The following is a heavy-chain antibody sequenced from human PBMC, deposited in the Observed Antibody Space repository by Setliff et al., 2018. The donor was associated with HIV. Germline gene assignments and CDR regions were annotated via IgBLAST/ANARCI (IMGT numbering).Heavy chain of an antibody. CDR3: ATARSKVRLGELSLFDY. V-gene: IGHV1-24*01. Sequence: ASVKVSCKVSGYTLTELSMHWVRQAPGKGLEWMGGFDPEDGETIYAQKFQGRGTMTEDTSTDAAYMELSSLRSEDTAVYYCATARSKVRLGELSLFDYWGQGTLVTVS. CDR2: FDPEDGET. D-gene: IGHD3-16*02. J-gene: IGHJ4*02. CDR1: GYTLTELS.